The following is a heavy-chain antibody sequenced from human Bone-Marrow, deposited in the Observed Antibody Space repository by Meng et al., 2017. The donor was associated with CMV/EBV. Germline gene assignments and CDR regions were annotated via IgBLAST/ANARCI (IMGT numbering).Heavy chain of an antibody. Sequence: SETLSLTCTVSGGSISSYYWSWIRQPPGKGLEWIGYIYYSGSTYYNPSLKSRVTISVDTSKNQFSLKLSSVTAADTAVYYCARDGYDFWSGLKYGMDVWGQGTTVTVSS. CDR1: GGSISSYY. V-gene: IGHV4-59*12. J-gene: IGHJ6*02. CDR2: IYYSGST. D-gene: IGHD3-3*01. CDR3: ARDGYDFWSGLKYGMDV.